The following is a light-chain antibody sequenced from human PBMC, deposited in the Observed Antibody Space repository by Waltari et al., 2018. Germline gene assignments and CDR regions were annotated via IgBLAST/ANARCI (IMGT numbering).Light chain of an antibody. CDR2: ATS. Sequence: TCRASQGISIYLAWYQQKPGKAPKLLIYATSTLQSGVPSRFSGSGSGTDFTLTISCLQSEDFATYYCQQYYSYQWTFGQGTKVEIK. CDR1: QGISIY. V-gene: IGKV1-8*01. CDR3: QQYYSYQWT. J-gene: IGKJ1*01.